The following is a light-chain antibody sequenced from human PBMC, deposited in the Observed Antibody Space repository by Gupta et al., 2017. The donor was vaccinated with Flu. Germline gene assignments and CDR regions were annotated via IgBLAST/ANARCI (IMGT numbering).Light chain of an antibody. Sequence: QSALTQPASVSGSPGQSITISCAGTSRSVGGYNLVSWYQQLPGKAPKLLIYEDPERPSGVSDRFSAYKSGDTASLTISGLQAEDEGDYYCCSYTGSVIFGGGTKVTVL. J-gene: IGLJ2*01. V-gene: IGLV2-23*01. CDR3: CSYTGSVI. CDR1: SRSVGGYNL. CDR2: EDP.